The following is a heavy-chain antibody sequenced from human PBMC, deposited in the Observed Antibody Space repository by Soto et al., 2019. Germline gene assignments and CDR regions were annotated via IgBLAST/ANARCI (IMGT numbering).Heavy chain of an antibody. J-gene: IGHJ4*02. Sequence: QVQLVQSGAEVKKPGSSVKVSCKASGGTFSSYAISWVRQAPGQGLEWMGGIIPIFGTANYAQKFQGRVTITADESTSKAYMELSSLRSEDTAVYYCARGDCSGGSCQYYFDYWGQGTLVTVSS. CDR2: IIPIFGTA. CDR1: GGTFSSYA. CDR3: ARGDCSGGSCQYYFDY. V-gene: IGHV1-69*01. D-gene: IGHD2-15*01.